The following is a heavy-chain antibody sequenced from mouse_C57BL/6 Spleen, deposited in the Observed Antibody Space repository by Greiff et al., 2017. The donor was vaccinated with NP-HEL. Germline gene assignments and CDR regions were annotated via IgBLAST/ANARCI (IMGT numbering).Heavy chain of an antibody. D-gene: IGHD2-4*01. Sequence: QVQLQQPGAELVRPGSSVKLSCKASGYTFTSYWMHWVKQRPIQGLEWIGNIDPSDSETHYNQKFKDKATLTVDKSSSTAYMQLSSLTSEDSAVYYCARFGDYDVGGGAMDYWGQGTSVTVSS. V-gene: IGHV1-52*01. CDR1: GYTFTSYW. CDR3: ARFGDYDVGGGAMDY. CDR2: IDPSDSET. J-gene: IGHJ4*01.